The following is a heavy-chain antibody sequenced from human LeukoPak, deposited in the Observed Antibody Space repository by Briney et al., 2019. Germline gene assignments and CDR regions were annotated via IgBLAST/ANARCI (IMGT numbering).Heavy chain of an antibody. CDR1: GFTFSTYG. J-gene: IGHJ4*02. V-gene: IGHV3-30*03. CDR2: ISYDGSNK. CDR3: ARDGIVGAPGGLDY. Sequence: GGSLRLSCTASGFTFSTYGMHWVRQAPGKGLEWVAVISYDGSNKYYADSVKGRFTISRDNSKNTLYLQMNSLRAEDTAVYYCARDGIVGAPGGLDYWGQGTLVTVSS. D-gene: IGHD1-26*01.